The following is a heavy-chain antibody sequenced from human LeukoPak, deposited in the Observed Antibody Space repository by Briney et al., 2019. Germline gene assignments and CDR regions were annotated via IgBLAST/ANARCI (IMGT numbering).Heavy chain of an antibody. CDR1: GYSISSGYY. D-gene: IGHD3-22*01. CDR3: ARSYDSSGYYYYFDY. J-gene: IGHJ4*02. CDR2: IYHSGST. Sequence: SSETLSLTCAVSGYSISSGYYWGWIRQPPGKGLEGIGSIYHSGSTYYNPSLKSRVTISVVTSKNQFSLKLSSVTAADTAVYYCARSYDSSGYYYYFDYWGQGTLVTVSS. V-gene: IGHV4-38-2*01.